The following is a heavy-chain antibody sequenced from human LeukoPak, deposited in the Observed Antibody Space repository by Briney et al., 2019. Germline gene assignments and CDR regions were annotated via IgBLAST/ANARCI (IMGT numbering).Heavy chain of an antibody. J-gene: IGHJ4*02. CDR1: GLSISRYG. V-gene: IGHV3-53*01. CDR2: IYSGGST. CDR3: ASGVTTFGN. D-gene: IGHD3-16*01. Sequence: PGGSLRLSCSVSGLSISRYGMSWVRQAPGKGLEWVSVIYSGGSTYYADSVKGRFTISRDNSKNTLYLQMNSLRAEDTAVYYCASGVTTFGNWGQGTLVTVSS.